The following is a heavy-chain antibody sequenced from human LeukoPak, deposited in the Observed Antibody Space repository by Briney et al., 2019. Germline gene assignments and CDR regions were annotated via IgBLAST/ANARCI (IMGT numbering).Heavy chain of an antibody. CDR3: ARSRTGSGFLFDY. J-gene: IGHJ4*02. CDR1: GYTFTGYY. D-gene: IGHD3-10*01. V-gene: IGHV1-2*02. CDR2: INPNSGGT. Sequence: ASAKVSCKASGYTFTGYYMHWVRQAPGQGLEWMGWINPNSGGTNYAQKFQGRVTMTRDTSISTAYMELSRLRSDDTAVYYCARSRTGSGFLFDYWGQGTLVTVSS.